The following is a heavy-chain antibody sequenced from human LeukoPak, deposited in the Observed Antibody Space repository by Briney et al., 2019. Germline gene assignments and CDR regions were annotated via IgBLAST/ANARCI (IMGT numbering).Heavy chain of an antibody. J-gene: IGHJ4*02. Sequence: GGSLRLSCAVSGITLSNYGVSWVRQAPGKGLEWVAGISGSGGGTTYADSVKGRFTISRDNRKSTLYLQMNSLRAEDTAVYFCAKRGVVIRVILVGFHKEAYYFDSWGQGARVTVSS. V-gene: IGHV3-23*01. D-gene: IGHD3-22*01. CDR2: ISGSGGGT. CDR1: GITLSNYG. CDR3: AKRGVVIRVILVGFHKEAYYFDS.